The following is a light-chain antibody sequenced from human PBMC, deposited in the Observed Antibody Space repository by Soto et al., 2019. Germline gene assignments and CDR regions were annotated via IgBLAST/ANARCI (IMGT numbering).Light chain of an antibody. Sequence: DIQMTQSPSSLSASVGDRVTITCRASQGINNYLAWYQQKPGKVPKLLIYSASTLQSGVPSRFSASGYGTDFTRIISSLQPEDVAIYYCQRYSSVPRTFGQGTKVEIK. V-gene: IGKV1-27*01. CDR3: QRYSSVPRT. J-gene: IGKJ1*01. CDR1: QGINNY. CDR2: SAS.